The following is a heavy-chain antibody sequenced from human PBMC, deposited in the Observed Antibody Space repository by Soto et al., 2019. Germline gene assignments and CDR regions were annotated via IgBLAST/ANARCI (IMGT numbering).Heavy chain of an antibody. D-gene: IGHD5-18*01. Sequence: EVQLVETGGGLIQSGGSLRLSCAASGFTVSSNYMSWVRQAPGKGLEWVSVIYSGGSTYYADSVKGRFTISRDNSKNTLYLQMNSLRAEDTAVYYCARVSGKEGYAFDIWGQGTMVTVSS. CDR2: IYSGGST. J-gene: IGHJ3*02. CDR3: ARVSGKEGYAFDI. CDR1: GFTVSSNY. V-gene: IGHV3-53*02.